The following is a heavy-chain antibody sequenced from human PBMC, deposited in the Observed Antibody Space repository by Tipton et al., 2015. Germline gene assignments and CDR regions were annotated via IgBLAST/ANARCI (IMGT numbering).Heavy chain of an antibody. J-gene: IGHJ4*02. Sequence: TLSLTCAVSAYSISTDYYWVWIRQPPGKGLEWIGEIYQSGSTTYNPSLKSRVTISMDKSKNHFSLSLRSVTAADTAVYYCARRCGGDCYWGYYFDYWGQGTLVNVSS. D-gene: IGHD2-21*01. CDR3: ARRCGGDCYWGYYFDY. CDR2: IYQSGST. CDR1: AYSISTDYY. V-gene: IGHV4-38-2*01.